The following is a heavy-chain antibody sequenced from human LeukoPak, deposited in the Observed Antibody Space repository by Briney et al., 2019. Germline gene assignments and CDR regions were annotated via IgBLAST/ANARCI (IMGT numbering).Heavy chain of an antibody. J-gene: IGHJ3*02. CDR2: IIPIFGTA. CDR3: ARWVAHDHAFDI. Sequence: GASVKVSCKASGGTFSSYAISWVRQAPGQGLEWMGGIIPIFGTANYAQKFQGRVTITADESTSTAYMELSSLRSEDTAVYYCARWVAHDHAFDIWGQGTMVTVSS. V-gene: IGHV1-69*13. CDR1: GGTFSSYA. D-gene: IGHD2-15*01.